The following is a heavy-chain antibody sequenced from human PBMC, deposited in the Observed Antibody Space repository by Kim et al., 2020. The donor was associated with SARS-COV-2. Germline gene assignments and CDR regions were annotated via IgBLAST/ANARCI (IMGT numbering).Heavy chain of an antibody. CDR2: I. CDR3: ARDYRYAFDI. Sequence: INYAEPVKGRVIISKDNAENSLYLKMNSLRVEDTAVYYCARDYRYAFDIWGQGTLVTVSS. V-gene: IGHV3-48*01. J-gene: IGHJ3*02. D-gene: IGHD3-16*02.